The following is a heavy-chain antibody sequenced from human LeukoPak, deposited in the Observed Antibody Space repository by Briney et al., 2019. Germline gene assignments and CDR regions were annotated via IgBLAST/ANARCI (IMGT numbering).Heavy chain of an antibody. J-gene: IGHJ5*02. CDR1: GDSVSSNSAA. CDR2: AYYRSKWYN. Sequence: SQTLSLTCAISGDSVSSNSAAWNWIRQSPSRGLEWLGRAYYRSKWYNDYAVPVKSRITINPDTSKNQFSLQLNSVTPEDTAAYYCARDYYDSSGYYDNWFDPWGQGTLVTVSS. CDR3: ARDYYDSSGYYDNWFDP. V-gene: IGHV6-1*01. D-gene: IGHD3-22*01.